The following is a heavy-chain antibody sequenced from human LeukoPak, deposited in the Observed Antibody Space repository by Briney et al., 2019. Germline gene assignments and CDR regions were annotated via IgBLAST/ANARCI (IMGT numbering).Heavy chain of an antibody. CDR2: ISYDGSNK. D-gene: IGHD3-22*01. CDR1: GFTFSSYA. J-gene: IGHJ4*02. V-gene: IGHV3-30*04. Sequence: PGGSLRLSCAASGFTFSSYAMHWVRQAPGKGLEWVAVISYDGSNKYYADSVKGRFTISRDNSKNTLYLQMNSLRAEDTAVYYCARDGDYYDSSGYLYYFDYWGQGTLVTVSS. CDR3: ARDGDYYDSSGYLYYFDY.